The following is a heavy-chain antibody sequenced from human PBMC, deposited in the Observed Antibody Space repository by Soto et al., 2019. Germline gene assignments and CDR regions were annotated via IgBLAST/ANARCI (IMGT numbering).Heavy chain of an antibody. D-gene: IGHD4-17*01. CDR2: ISYDGSNK. Sequence: QVQLVESGGGVVQPGRSLRLSCAASGFTFSSYAMHWVRQAPGKGLEWVAVISYDGSNKYYADSVKGRFTISRDNSKNTLYLQMNSLRAEDTAVYYCARDCYGDYVGLTYYYYGMDVWGQGTTVTVSS. J-gene: IGHJ6*02. V-gene: IGHV3-30-3*01. CDR1: GFTFSSYA. CDR3: ARDCYGDYVGLTYYYYGMDV.